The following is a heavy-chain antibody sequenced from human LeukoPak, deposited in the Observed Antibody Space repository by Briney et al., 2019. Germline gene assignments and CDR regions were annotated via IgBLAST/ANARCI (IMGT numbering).Heavy chain of an antibody. CDR1: GGSISGHY. J-gene: IGHJ3*02. V-gene: IGHV4-59*11. CDR3: ARLLDNDSSGDPDTFDM. CDR2: IYYSGKT. D-gene: IGHD3-22*01. Sequence: SETLSLTCAVSGGSISGHYWSWIRQPPGKGLEWIGYIYYSGKTYYGSSLRSRVTISVDTSKNHFSLKLTSVTAADAAVYYCARLLDNDSSGDPDTFDMWGQGTMVTVSS.